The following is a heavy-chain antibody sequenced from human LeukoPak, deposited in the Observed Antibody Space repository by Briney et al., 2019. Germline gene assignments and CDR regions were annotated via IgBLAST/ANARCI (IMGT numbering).Heavy chain of an antibody. J-gene: IGHJ4*02. CDR2: ISGSGHDI. CDR3: ARDQYDTWSRRGNFDS. V-gene: IGHV3-11*05. D-gene: IGHD3-3*01. CDR1: GFIFSEFY. Sequence: GGSLRLSCAASGFIFSEFYMSWVRQSPGKGLEWISYISGSGHDINYVDSVKGRFTISRDNTKNSLYLQMNSLRVEDTAVFYCARDQYDTWSRRGNFDSWGQGTLVIVSS.